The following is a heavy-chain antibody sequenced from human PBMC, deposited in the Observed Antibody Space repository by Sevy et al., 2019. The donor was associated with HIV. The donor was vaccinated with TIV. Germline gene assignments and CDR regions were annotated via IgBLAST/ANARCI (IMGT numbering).Heavy chain of an antibody. D-gene: IGHD3-22*01. Sequence: SETLSLTCTVSGGSISSGSYYWSWIRQPAGKGLEWIGRIYTSGSTNYNPSLKSRVTISVDTSKNQFSLKLSSVTAADTAVYYCARDGDYYDSSGYYSYYFDYWGQGTLVTVSS. J-gene: IGHJ4*02. V-gene: IGHV4-61*02. CDR2: IYTSGST. CDR3: ARDGDYYDSSGYYSYYFDY. CDR1: GGSISSGSYY.